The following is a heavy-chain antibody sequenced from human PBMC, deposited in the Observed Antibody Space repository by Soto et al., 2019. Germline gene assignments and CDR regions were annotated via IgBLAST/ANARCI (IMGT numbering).Heavy chain of an antibody. D-gene: IGHD2-2*01. V-gene: IGHV1-8*01. CDR2: MNPNSGNT. CDR1: GYTFTSYD. CDR3: ARSQLEDIVVVPAAMGASSWYYYYMDV. Sequence: ASVKVSCKASGYTFTSYDINWVRQATGQGLEWMGWMNPNSGNTGYAQKFQGRVTMTRNTSISTAYMELSSLRSEDTAVYYCARSQLEDIVVVPAAMGASSWYYYYMDVWGKGTTVTVSS. J-gene: IGHJ6*03.